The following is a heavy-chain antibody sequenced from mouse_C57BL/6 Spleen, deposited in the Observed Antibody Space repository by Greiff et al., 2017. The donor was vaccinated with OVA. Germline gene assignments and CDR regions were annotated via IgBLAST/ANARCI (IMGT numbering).Heavy chain of an antibody. D-gene: IGHD1-1*01. Sequence: VQLQQPGAELVKPGASVKLSCKASGYTFTSYWMQWVKQRPGQGLEWIGEIDPSDSYTNYNQKFKGKATLTVDTSSSTAYMQLSSLTSEDSAVYYCAREGVVVATDYFDYWGQGTTLTVSS. CDR3: AREGVVVATDYFDY. V-gene: IGHV1-50*01. CDR1: GYTFTSYW. CDR2: IDPSDSYT. J-gene: IGHJ2*01.